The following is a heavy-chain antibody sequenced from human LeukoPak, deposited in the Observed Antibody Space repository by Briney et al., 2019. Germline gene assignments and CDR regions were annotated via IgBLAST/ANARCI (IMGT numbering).Heavy chain of an antibody. V-gene: IGHV3-7*04. CDR1: GFTFRRYW. CDR2: IKQDGSEK. J-gene: IGHJ3*02. Sequence: PGGSLRLSCGASGFTFRRYWMSWVRQAPGKGLEWVANIKQDGSEKFCIDSVRGRFTISRDNAKNSLHLQMNSLRAEDTAVYYCARGDFWSGDYTDAFDIWGQGTMVTVSS. CDR3: ARGDFWSGDYTDAFDI. D-gene: IGHD3-3*01.